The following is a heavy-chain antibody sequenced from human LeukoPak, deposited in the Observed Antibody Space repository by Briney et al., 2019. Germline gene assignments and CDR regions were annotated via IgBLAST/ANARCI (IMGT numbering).Heavy chain of an antibody. CDR1: GFTFSSYG. CDR2: LSGSGGNT. CDR3: AKDESTRSWYFLGYGAFDI. D-gene: IGHD6-13*01. Sequence: GGSLRLSCAASGFTFSSYGMSWVRQAPGKGLEWVSSLSGSGGNTYYADSVKGWFTISRENSTNTLYLQMNSLRAEDTAVYYCAKDESTRSWYFLGYGAFDIWGQGTMVTVSS. J-gene: IGHJ3*02. V-gene: IGHV3-23*01.